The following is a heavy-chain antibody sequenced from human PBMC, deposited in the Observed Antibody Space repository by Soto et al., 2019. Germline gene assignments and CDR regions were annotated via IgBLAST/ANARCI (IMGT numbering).Heavy chain of an antibody. J-gene: IGHJ4*02. CDR3: AGGGWRRVYPHTF. Sequence: SETLSLTCTVSGGSISSYYWSWIRQPPGKGLEWIGYIYYSGSTNYNPSLKSRVTISVDTSTNQFSLKLSSVTAADTAVYYCAGGGWRRVYPHTFWGREPLVTVP. CDR2: IYYSGST. V-gene: IGHV4-59*01. CDR1: GGSISSYY. D-gene: IGHD3-16*01.